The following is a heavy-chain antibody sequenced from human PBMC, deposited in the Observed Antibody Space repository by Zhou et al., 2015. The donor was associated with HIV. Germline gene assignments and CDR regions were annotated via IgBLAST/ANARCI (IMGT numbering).Heavy chain of an antibody. CDR2: IIPIFGTA. D-gene: IGHD6-13*01. V-gene: IGHV1-69*01. J-gene: IGHJ6*03. Sequence: QVQLVQSGAEVKKPGSSVKVSCKASGGTFSSYAISWVRQAPGQGLEWMGGIIPIFGTANYAQKFQGRVTITADESTSTAYMELSSLRSEDTAVYYCARGYSSSWSFPNYYYYYMDVWGKGTTVTVSS. CDR3: ARGYSSSWSFPNYYYYYMDV. CDR1: GGTFSSYA.